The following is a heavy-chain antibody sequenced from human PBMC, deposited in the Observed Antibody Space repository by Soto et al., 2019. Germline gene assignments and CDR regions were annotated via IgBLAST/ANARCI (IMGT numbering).Heavy chain of an antibody. CDR3: ARNFPYYDSSGYHTGDYYYYGMDV. V-gene: IGHV1-18*04. J-gene: IGHJ6*02. CDR2: ISAYNGNT. D-gene: IGHD3-22*01. CDR1: GYTFTSYG. Sequence: ASVKVSCKASGYTFTSYGISWVLQAPGQGLEWMGWISAYNGNTNYAQKLQGRVTMTTDTSTSTAYMELRSLRSDDTAVYYCARNFPYYDSSGYHTGDYYYYGMDVWGQGXTVTVYS.